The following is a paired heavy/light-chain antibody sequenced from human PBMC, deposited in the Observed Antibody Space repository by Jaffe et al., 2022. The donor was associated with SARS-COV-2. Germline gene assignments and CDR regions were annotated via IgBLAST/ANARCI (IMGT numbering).Heavy chain of an antibody. CDR1: GFTFSNYG. Sequence: EVQLVESGGGLVQPGGSLRLSCAVSGFTFSNYGMTWVRQAPGKGQEWVSSVSADGSVSRYADSVKGRVTVSRDQSSNTVYLQMNGLRVDDTAIYYCAKTGGVTGIPFPYYFDHWGQGTVLIVSS. J-gene: IGHJ4*02. D-gene: IGHD2-21*02. CDR3: AKTGGVTGIPFPYYFDH. CDR2: VSADGSVS. V-gene: IGHV3-23*04.
Light chain of an antibody. CDR1: QSVSTN. CDR3: QQYNNWPLT. Sequence: EIVMTQSLVTLSVSPGESATLSCRASQSVSTNLAWYQQKPGQAPRLLIYGASTRATGIPVRFSGSGSGTEFALTISSLQSEDFAVYYCQQYNNWPLTFGGGTKVEIK. J-gene: IGKJ4*01. V-gene: IGKV3-15*01. CDR2: GAS.